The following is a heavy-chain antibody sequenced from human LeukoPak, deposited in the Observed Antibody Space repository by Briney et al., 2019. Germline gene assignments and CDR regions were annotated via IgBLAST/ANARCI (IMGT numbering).Heavy chain of an antibody. D-gene: IGHD2-2*01. CDR1: GFTVSSNY. J-gene: IGHJ6*02. V-gene: IGHV3-53*04. CDR3: ARASGFCSSTSCYAGNYYYYGMDV. CDR2: IYSGCST. Sequence: GGSLRLSCAASGFTVSSNYMSWVRQAPGKGLEWVSVIYSGCSTYYADSVKGRFTISRHNSKNTLYLQMNSLRAEDTAVYYCARASGFCSSTSCYAGNYYYYGMDVWGQGTTVTVSS.